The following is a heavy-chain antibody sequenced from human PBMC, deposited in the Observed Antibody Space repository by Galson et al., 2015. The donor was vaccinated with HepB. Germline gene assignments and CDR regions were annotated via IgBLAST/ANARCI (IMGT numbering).Heavy chain of an antibody. Sequence: SETLSLTCAVYGGSFSGYYRSWIRQPPGKGLEWIGEINHSGSTNYNPSLKSRVTISVDTSKNQFSLKLSSVTAADTAVYYCARGLPQSLGGVIRHSYYFDYWGQGTLVTVSS. CDR3: ARGLPQSLGGVIRHSYYFDY. CDR1: GGSFSGYY. D-gene: IGHD3-16*01. V-gene: IGHV4-34*01. J-gene: IGHJ4*02. CDR2: INHSGST.